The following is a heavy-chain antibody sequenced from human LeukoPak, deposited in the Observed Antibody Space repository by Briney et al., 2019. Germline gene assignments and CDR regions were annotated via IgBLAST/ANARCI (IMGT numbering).Heavy chain of an antibody. V-gene: IGHV3-74*01. CDR1: GFTFSTYW. D-gene: IGHD6-19*01. J-gene: IGHJ3*02. CDR2: INSDGIST. CDR3: ARGAIAVAGPRRAFDI. Sequence: GGSLRLSCAASGFTFSTYWIHWVRQAPGKGLVWVSRINSDGISTNYADSVKGRFTISRDNAKNTLYLQMNTLRAEDTAVYYCARGAIAVAGPRRAFDIWGQGTMVTVSS.